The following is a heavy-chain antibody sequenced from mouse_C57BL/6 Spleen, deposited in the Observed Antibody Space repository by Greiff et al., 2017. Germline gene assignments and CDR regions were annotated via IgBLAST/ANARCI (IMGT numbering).Heavy chain of an antibody. CDR1: GYTFTSYW. Sequence: QQPGAELVKPGASVKLSCKASGYTFTSYWMHWVKQRPGQGLEWIGMIHPNSGSTNYNEKFKSKATLTVDKSSSTAYMQLSSLTSEESAVYYCARALITTVVAPFDYWGQGTTLTVSS. D-gene: IGHD1-1*01. CDR3: ARALITTVVAPFDY. J-gene: IGHJ2*01. CDR2: IHPNSGST. V-gene: IGHV1-64*01.